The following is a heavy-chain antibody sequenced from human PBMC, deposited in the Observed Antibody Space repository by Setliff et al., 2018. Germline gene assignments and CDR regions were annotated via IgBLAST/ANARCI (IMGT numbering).Heavy chain of an antibody. CDR2: INPSSGKT. CDR1: GYTFNNYD. Sequence: ASVKVSCKASGYTFNNYDINWVRQAPGQGLEWMGWINPSSGKTGYALNFQGRVTMTKNTSIATAYMDLSGLMSEDTAVYYCATGPINNDVWDRGTLVTVSS. J-gene: IGHJ2*01. V-gene: IGHV1-8*02. CDR3: ATGPINNDV.